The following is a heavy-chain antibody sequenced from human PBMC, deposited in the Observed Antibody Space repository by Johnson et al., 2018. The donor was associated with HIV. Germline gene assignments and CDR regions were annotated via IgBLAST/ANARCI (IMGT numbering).Heavy chain of an antibody. J-gene: IGHJ3*02. CDR2: IWYDVSNK. V-gene: IGHV3-33*01. D-gene: IGHD5-12*01. CDR1: GFTFSSYG. Sequence: QVQLVESGGGVVQPGRSLRLSCAASGFTFSSYGMHWVRQAPGKGLEWVAVIWYDVSNKYYADSVKGRFTISRDNAKNSLYLQMNSLRAEDTAMYYCARDGIWGLSGAAFDIWGQGTMVTVSS. CDR3: ARDGIWGLSGAAFDI.